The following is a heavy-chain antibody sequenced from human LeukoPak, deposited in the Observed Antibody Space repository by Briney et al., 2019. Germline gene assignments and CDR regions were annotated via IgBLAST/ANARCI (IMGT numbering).Heavy chain of an antibody. CDR3: ARRPVGTMVRGVSHNRFDP. J-gene: IGHJ5*02. CDR2: INPSSGGT. CDR1: GYSFIGYY. V-gene: IGHV1-2*02. Sequence: ASVKVSCKASGYSFIGYYIHLLRQAPGPGLEWMGWINPSSGGTNNAQRFQGRVTMTRDTSISTAYMELSGLGSDDTAVFYCARRPVGTMVRGVSHNRFDPWGQGTLVTVSS. D-gene: IGHD3-10*01.